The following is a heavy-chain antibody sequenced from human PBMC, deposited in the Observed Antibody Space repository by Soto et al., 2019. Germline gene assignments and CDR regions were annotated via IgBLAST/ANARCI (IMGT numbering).Heavy chain of an antibody. CDR1: GGTFSSYA. D-gene: IGHD2-2*01. V-gene: IGHV1-69*01. Sequence: VQLVQSGAEVKKPGSSVKVSCKASGGTFSSYAISWVRQAPGQGLEWMGGIIPIFGTANYAQKFQGRVTITADESTSTAYMELSSLRSEDTAVYYCARASEGCSSTSCQPPFDYWGQGTLVTVSS. CDR3: ARASEGCSSTSCQPPFDY. CDR2: IIPIFGTA. J-gene: IGHJ4*02.